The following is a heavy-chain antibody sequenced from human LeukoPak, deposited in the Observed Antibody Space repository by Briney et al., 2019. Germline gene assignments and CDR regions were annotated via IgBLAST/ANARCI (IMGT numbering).Heavy chain of an antibody. V-gene: IGHV3-23*01. CDR3: AKAAAGTCSGARCYYFDS. CDR1: GFTFTTYA. J-gene: IGHJ4*02. D-gene: IGHD2-15*01. Sequence: GGSLRLSCAASGFTFTTYAMSWVRQTPGKGLEWVSTFSGSVNTTYHADSVKGRFTISRDNSKNTVYLQMNSLRAEDTAVYYCAKAAAGTCSGARCYYFDSWGQGTPVTVSS. CDR2: FSGSVNTT.